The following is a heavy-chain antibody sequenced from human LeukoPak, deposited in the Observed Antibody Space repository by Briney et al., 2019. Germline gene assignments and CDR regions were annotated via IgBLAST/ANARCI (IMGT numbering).Heavy chain of an antibody. J-gene: IGHJ4*02. CDR2: IYYSGNT. D-gene: IGHD2-2*01. CDR3: ARGVTEIGYCSSTSCYVFDY. Sequence: SETLSLTCTVSGGSISNYYWTWIRQPPGRGLEWIGYIYYSGNTNHNPSLKSRVTISVDRSKNQFFLKLSSVTAADTAVYYCARGVTEIGYCSSTSCYVFDYWGQGTLVTVSS. CDR1: GGSISNYY. V-gene: IGHV4-59*12.